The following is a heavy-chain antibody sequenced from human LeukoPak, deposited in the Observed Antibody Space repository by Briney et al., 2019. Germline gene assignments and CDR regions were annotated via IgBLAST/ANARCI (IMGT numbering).Heavy chain of an antibody. CDR2: IYYSGST. J-gene: IGHJ4*02. Sequence: PSETLSLTCTVLSASINSYYWSWIRQPPGKGLEWIGYIYYSGSTNYNPSLKSRVTISVETSKNQFSLKLTSVTAADTAVYYCARRGYSSGYYYFDYWGQGTLVTVSS. V-gene: IGHV4-59*08. D-gene: IGHD6-19*01. CDR1: SASINSYY. CDR3: ARRGYSSGYYYFDY.